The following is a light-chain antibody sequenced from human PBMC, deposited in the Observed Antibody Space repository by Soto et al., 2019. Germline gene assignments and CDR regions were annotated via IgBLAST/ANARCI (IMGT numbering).Light chain of an antibody. J-gene: IGKJ1*01. CDR1: QSVSSY. V-gene: IGKV3-11*01. CDR2: DAS. Sequence: EIVLTQSPATLSLSPGERATLSCRASQSVSSYLAWYQQKPGQAPSLLIYDASNRATGIPARFSGSGSGTDFTLTTSSLEPEDFAVYYCQQRSNWSWTFGQGTKVDI. CDR3: QQRSNWSWT.